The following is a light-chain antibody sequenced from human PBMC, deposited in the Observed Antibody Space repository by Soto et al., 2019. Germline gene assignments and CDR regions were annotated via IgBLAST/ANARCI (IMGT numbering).Light chain of an antibody. CDR1: QGISSY. CDR2: AAS. J-gene: IGKJ4*01. CDR3: QQLNSYPLT. Sequence: IQLTQSPSSLSASVGARVTITCRASQGISSYLAWYQQKPGKAPNLLIYAASTLQSGVPSRFSGSGSGTDFTLTISSLQPEDFATYYCQQLNSYPLTFGGGTKVDIK. V-gene: IGKV1-9*01.